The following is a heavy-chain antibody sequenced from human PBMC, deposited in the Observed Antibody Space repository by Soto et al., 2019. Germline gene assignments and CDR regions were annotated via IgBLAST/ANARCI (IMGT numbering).Heavy chain of an antibody. CDR2: TIPIFGTS. CDR3: ASPDMSSFGFDI. Sequence: QVQLVQSGAEVKKPGSSVKVSCTASGGTFSIYGASWVRQAPGQGPEWMGGTIPIFGTSNYAQKFQGRDTINADKSTISAYMERSSLRSEDTAVYYCASPDMSSFGFDIWGQGTTVTVSS. J-gene: IGHJ3*02. D-gene: IGHD1-26*01. V-gene: IGHV1-69*06. CDR1: GGTFSIYG.